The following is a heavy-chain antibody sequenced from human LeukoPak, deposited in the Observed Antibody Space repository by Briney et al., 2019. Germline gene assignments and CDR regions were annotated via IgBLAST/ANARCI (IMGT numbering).Heavy chain of an antibody. CDR2: ISGSGGST. CDR1: GFTFSSYA. V-gene: IGHV3-23*01. J-gene: IGHJ6*03. CDR3: AKDLWYSSSSKNYYYYMDV. Sequence: PGGSLRLSCAASGFTFSSYAMSWVRQAPGKGLEWVSAISGSGGSTYYADSVKGRFTISRDNSKNTLYLQMNGLRAEDTAVYYCAKDLWYSSSSKNYYYYMDVWGKGTTVTVSS. D-gene: IGHD6-6*01.